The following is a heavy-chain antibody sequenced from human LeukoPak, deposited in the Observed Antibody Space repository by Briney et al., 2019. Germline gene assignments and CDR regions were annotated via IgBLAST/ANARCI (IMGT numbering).Heavy chain of an antibody. CDR1: GLTFNHYG. CDR2: IWSDGTNK. J-gene: IGHJ4*02. D-gene: IGHD4-11*01. Sequence: GRSLRLSCAAAGLTFNHYGMHWVRQAPGKGLEWVAVIWSDGTNKYYADSVKGRFTISRDDSEKQVYLQMNSLRPEDTAVYFCARDAQRGFDYSNSLKYWGQGTPVTVST. CDR3: ARDAQRGFDYSNSLKY. V-gene: IGHV3-33*01.